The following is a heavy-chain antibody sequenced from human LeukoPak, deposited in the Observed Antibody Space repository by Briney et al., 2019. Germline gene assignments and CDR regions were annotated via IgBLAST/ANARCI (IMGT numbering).Heavy chain of an antibody. CDR3: ARDNSVRDEAWWFNP. Sequence: ASVKVSCKASGGTFSSNGIGWLRQAPGQGPEWMGVISPSGGSTTYAQKFQGRVTLTRDMSTSTDYLELSSLRSEDTAVYYCARDNSVRDEAWWFNPWGQGTLVTVSS. V-gene: IGHV1-46*01. D-gene: IGHD5-24*01. CDR1: GGTFSSNG. CDR2: ISPSGGST. J-gene: IGHJ5*02.